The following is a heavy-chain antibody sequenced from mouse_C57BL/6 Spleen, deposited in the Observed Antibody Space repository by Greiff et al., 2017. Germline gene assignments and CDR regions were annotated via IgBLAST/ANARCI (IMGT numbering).Heavy chain of an antibody. CDR2: ISGGGGNT. J-gene: IGHJ4*01. CDR1: GFTFSSYT. V-gene: IGHV5-9*01. CDR3: ARQGIYYDYIYAMDY. D-gene: IGHD2-4*01. Sequence: EVMLVESGGGLVKPGGSLTLSCAASGFTFSSYTMSWVRQTPEKRLEWVATISGGGGNTYYPDSVKGRFTISRDNAKNTLYLQMSSLRSEDTALYYCARQGIYYDYIYAMDYWGQGTSVTVSS.